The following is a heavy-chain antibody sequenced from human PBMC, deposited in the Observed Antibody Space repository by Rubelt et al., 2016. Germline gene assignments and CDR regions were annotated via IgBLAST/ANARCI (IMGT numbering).Heavy chain of an antibody. CDR1: GYTFTSYG. D-gene: IGHD2/OR15-2a*01. V-gene: IGHV1-18*01. Sequence: QVQLVQSGAEVKKPGASVKVSCEASGYTFTSYGISWLRQAPGQGLEWLGWISASNGKPNYATKLRGKVTLTTNTSTTTAYMERRSLRSDDTAVYYCAQKGSEKYYKNWGQGTLVTVSS. CDR2: ISASNGKP. J-gene: IGHJ4*02. CDR3: AQKGSEKYYKN.